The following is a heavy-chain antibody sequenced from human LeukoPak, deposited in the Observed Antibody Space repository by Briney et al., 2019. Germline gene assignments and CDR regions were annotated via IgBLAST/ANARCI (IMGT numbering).Heavy chain of an antibody. CDR2: IKSKTDSGTT. CDR3: TTDRGRTELPLFAS. CDR1: GFIFNNYG. J-gene: IGHJ5*01. Sequence: PGRSLRLSCAASGFIFNNYGMYWVRQAPGKGLEWVGRIKSKTDSGTTDYAAPVKVRFTISRDDSKTTLYLQMSSLKIEDTAVYYCTTDRGRTELPLFASWGQGTLVTVSS. D-gene: IGHD1-26*01. V-gene: IGHV3-15*01.